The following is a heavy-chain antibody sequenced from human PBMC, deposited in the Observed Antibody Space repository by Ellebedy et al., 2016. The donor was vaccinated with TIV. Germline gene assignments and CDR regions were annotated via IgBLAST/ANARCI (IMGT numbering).Heavy chain of an antibody. J-gene: IGHJ6*02. Sequence: SETLSLTXAVYGGSFSGYYWSWIRQPPGKGLEWIGEINHSGSTNYNPSLKSRVTISVDTSKNQFSLKLSSVTAADTAVYYCARGGGGNARLRYYYYYGMDVWGQGTTVTVSS. D-gene: IGHD4-23*01. CDR2: INHSGST. CDR3: ARGGGGNARLRYYYYYGMDV. V-gene: IGHV4-34*01. CDR1: GGSFSGYY.